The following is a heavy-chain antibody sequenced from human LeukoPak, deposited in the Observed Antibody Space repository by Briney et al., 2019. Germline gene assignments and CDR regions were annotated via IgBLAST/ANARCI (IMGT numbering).Heavy chain of an antibody. CDR1: GFTFSNAW. Sequence: PGGSLRLSCAASGFTFSNAWMSWVRQAPGKGLEWVGRIKSKTDGGTTDYAAPVKGRFTISRDDSKNTLYLQMNSLKTEDTAVYYCTTDGDGSGSCYIPPFFDYWGQGTLVTVSS. CDR3: TTDGDGSGSCYIPPFFDY. V-gene: IGHV3-15*01. D-gene: IGHD3-10*01. J-gene: IGHJ4*02. CDR2: IKSKTDGGTT.